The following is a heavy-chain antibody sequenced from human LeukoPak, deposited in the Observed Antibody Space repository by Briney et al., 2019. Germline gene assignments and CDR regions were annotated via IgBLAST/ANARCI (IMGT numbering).Heavy chain of an antibody. D-gene: IGHD3-3*01. CDR3: ARDRTYYDFWSGYPTHAFDI. Sequence: GGSLRLSCAASGFTFSSYSMNWVRQAPGKGLEWVSSISSSSSYIYYADSVKGRFTISRDNAKNSLYLQMNSLRAEDTAVYYCARDRTYYDFWSGYPTHAFDIWGQGTMVTVSS. V-gene: IGHV3-21*01. CDR2: ISSSSSYI. CDR1: GFTFSSYS. J-gene: IGHJ3*02.